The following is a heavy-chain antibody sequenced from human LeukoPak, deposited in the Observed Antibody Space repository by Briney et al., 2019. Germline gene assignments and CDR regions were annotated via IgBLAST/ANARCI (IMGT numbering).Heavy chain of an antibody. CDR1: GFTFSSYG. Sequence: PGGSLRLSCAASGFTFSSYGTRWVRQAPGKGLEWVSAISGSGTSTQYADSVKGRFTISRDNSKKTVYLQMNSLRAGDTAIYYCAKDHLYCSGGSCYGDYRGQGTLVTVSS. V-gene: IGHV3-23*01. CDR3: AKDHLYCSGGSCYGDY. D-gene: IGHD2-15*01. CDR2: ISGSGTST. J-gene: IGHJ4*02.